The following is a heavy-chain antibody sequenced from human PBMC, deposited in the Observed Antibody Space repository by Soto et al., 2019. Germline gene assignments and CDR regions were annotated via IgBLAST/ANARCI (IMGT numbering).Heavy chain of an antibody. Sequence: EVQLLESGGGLVQPGGSLRLSCAASGFTFSSYAMSWVRQAPGKGLEWVSAISGSGGSTYYADSVKGRFTISRDNSKNTVYLQMNSLRAEDTAVYYCAKEQLLLRYFDWLSPFDYWGQGTLVTVSS. J-gene: IGHJ4*02. D-gene: IGHD3-9*01. V-gene: IGHV3-23*01. CDR3: AKEQLLLRYFDWLSPFDY. CDR1: GFTFSSYA. CDR2: ISGSGGST.